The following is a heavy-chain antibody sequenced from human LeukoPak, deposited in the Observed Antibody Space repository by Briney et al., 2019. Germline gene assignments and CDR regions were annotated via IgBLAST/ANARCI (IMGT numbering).Heavy chain of an antibody. CDR2: INGNGGST. V-gene: IGHV3-23*01. Sequence: PGGSLRLSCAASGFTFSTYAMSWVRQAPGKGLEWVSVINGNGGSTSYTDSVKGRFTISRDSSKNMLYLQMNNLRAEDTALYYCAKDGRYCSGTSCYTSHWGQGTLVTVSS. D-gene: IGHD2-2*02. CDR1: GFTFSTYA. J-gene: IGHJ4*02. CDR3: AKDGRYCSGTSCYTSH.